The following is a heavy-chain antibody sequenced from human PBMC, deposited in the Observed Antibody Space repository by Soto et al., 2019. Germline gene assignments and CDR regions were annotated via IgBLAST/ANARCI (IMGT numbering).Heavy chain of an antibody. D-gene: IGHD6-13*01. CDR2: ISNSGST. J-gene: IGHJ4*02. V-gene: IGHV4-31*03. CDR3: ARHSGKQQLY. Sequence: TLSLTCTVSGDSISRGAYYWTWIRQHPVKGLEWIGYISNSGSTNYNPSLKSRVNISADTSKNQFSLKVSSVTAADTAVYYCARHSGKQQLYWGQGTLVTVSS. CDR1: GDSISRGAYY.